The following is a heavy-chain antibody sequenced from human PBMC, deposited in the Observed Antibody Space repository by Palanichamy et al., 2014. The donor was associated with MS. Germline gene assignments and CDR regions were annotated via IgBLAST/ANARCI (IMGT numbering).Heavy chain of an antibody. CDR2: INYNGSTT. CDR1: GFTFSSYW. J-gene: IGHJ4*02. V-gene: IGHV3-74*01. CDR3: AREARGALWFGDISKG. D-gene: IGHD3-10*01. Sequence: ELQLVESGGGLVQSGGSLRLSCAASGFTFSSYWMHWVRQDPGKGLVWVSRINYNGSTTTYADSVKGRFTISRDNAKNTLYPQMNSLRAEDTAVYYCAREARGALWFGDISKGWGLGTLVTVSS.